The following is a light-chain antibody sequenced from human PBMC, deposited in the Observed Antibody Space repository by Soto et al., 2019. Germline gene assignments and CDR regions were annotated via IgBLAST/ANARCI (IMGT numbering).Light chain of an antibody. V-gene: IGKV1-9*01. CDR1: QGVSDY. CDR3: QQLNSYPLT. CDR2: AAS. J-gene: IGKJ4*01. Sequence: DIQLTQSPSFLSASVGDRDTITCRASQGVSDYLAWYQQKPGKAPKLLIYAASTLHSGVPSRFSGSGSGTEFTLTISSLQPEDFPTYYCQQLNSYPLTFGGGTKLEIK.